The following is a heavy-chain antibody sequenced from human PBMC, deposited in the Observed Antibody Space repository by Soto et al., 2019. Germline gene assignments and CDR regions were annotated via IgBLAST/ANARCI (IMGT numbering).Heavy chain of an antibody. CDR3: ARDEYYYDSSGYFQ. Sequence: SVKVSCKDSGGTFSSYAISWVRQAPGQGLEWMGGIIPIFGTANYAQKFQGRVTITADESTSTAYMELSSLRSEDTAVYYCARDEYYYDSSGYFQWGQGTLVTVSS. V-gene: IGHV1-69*13. D-gene: IGHD3-22*01. CDR2: IIPIFGTA. CDR1: GGTFSSYA. J-gene: IGHJ4*02.